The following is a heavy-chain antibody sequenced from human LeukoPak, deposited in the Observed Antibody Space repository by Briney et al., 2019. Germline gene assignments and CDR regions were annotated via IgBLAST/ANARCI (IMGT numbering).Heavy chain of an antibody. CDR1: GGTFSSYA. CDR3: ARDGPAVPIIAAAGTGPFDY. J-gene: IGHJ4*02. V-gene: IGHV1-69*13. CDR2: IIPIFGTA. Sequence: GASVKVSCKASGGTFSSYAISWVRQAPGQGLEWMGGIIPIFGTANYAQKFQGRVTITADESTSTAYMELSSLRSEDTAVYYCARDGPAVPIIAAAGTGPFDYWGQGTLVTVSS. D-gene: IGHD6-13*01.